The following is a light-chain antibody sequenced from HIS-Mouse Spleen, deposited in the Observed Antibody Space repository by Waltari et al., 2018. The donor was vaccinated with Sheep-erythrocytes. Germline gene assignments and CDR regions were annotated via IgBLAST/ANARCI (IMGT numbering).Light chain of an antibody. V-gene: IGLV2-11*01. J-gene: IGLJ1*01. Sequence: QSALTQPRSVSGSPGQSVTISCPGTSSDVGGYNYVSWYQQHPGKAPKFMIYDVSKRPSGVPVRFSGSKSGNTASLTISGLQAEDEADYYCCSYAGSYNHVFATGTKVTVL. CDR1: SSDVGGYNY. CDR3: CSYAGSYNHV. CDR2: DVS.